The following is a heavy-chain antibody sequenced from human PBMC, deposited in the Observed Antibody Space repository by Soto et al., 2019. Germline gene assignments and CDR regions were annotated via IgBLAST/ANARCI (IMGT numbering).Heavy chain of an antibody. CDR2: IYSGGST. D-gene: IGHD3-10*01. V-gene: IGHV3-53*01. Sequence: QAGGSLRLSCAASGFTVSSNYMSWVRQAPGKGLEWVSVIYSGGSTYYADSVKGRFTISRDNSKNTLYLQMNSLRAEDTAVYYCARLPGQGHYSFDYWGQGTLVTVSS. CDR1: GFTVSSNY. J-gene: IGHJ4*02. CDR3: ARLPGQGHYSFDY.